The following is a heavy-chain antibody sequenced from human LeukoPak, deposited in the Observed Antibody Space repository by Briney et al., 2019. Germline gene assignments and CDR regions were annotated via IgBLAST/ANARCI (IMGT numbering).Heavy chain of an antibody. V-gene: IGHV4-59*08. D-gene: IGHD3-10*01. J-gene: IGHJ4*02. CDR2: IYYSGST. CDR3: ARHSEYYYGSGSYPPFDY. Sequence: SETLSLTCTVSGGSTSSYYWSWIRQPPGKGLEWIGYIYYSGSTNYNPSLKSRVTISVDTSKNQFSLKLSSVTAADTAVYYCARHSEYYYGSGSYPPFDYWGQGTLVTVSS. CDR1: GGSTSSYY.